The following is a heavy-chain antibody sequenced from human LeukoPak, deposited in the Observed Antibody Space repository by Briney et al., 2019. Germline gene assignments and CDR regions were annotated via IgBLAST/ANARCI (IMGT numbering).Heavy chain of an antibody. Sequence: ASVKVSCKASGYTFTGYYMHWVRQAPGQGLEWMGWINPNSGGTNYAQKFQGRVTMTRDTSISTAYMGLSRLRSDDTAVYYCARDRDTIYYYYYMDVWGKGTTVTVSS. V-gene: IGHV1-2*02. D-gene: IGHD3-10*01. CDR1: GYTFTGYY. CDR2: INPNSGGT. CDR3: ARDRDTIYYYYYMDV. J-gene: IGHJ6*03.